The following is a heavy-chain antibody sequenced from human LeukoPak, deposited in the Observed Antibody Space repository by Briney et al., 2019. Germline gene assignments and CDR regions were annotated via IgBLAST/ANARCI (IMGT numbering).Heavy chain of an antibody. D-gene: IGHD2-2*02. CDR3: ARGGPDDIVVVPAAIQYGAFDI. V-gene: IGHV4-59*01. CDR1: GGSISSYY. CDR2: IYYSGST. J-gene: IGHJ3*02. Sequence: SETLSLTCTVSGGSISSYYWSWVRQPPGKGLEWIGYIYYSGSTNYNPSLKSRVTISVDTSKNQFSLKLSSVTAADTAVYYCARGGPDDIVVVPAAIQYGAFDIWGQGTMVTVSS.